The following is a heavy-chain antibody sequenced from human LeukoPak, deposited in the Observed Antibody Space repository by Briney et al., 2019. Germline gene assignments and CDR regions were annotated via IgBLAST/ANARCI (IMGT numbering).Heavy chain of an antibody. CDR1: GYTFTSYG. D-gene: IGHD6-19*01. CDR2: ISAYNGNT. CDR3: AGDGGGASGWLGYYYGMDV. V-gene: IGHV1-18*01. J-gene: IGHJ6*02. Sequence: ASVKVSCKASGYTFTSYGISWVRQAPGQGLEWMGWISAYNGNTNYAQKLQGRVTMTTDTSTSTAYMELRSLRSDDTAVYYCAGDGGGASGWLGYYYGMDVWGQGTTVTVSS.